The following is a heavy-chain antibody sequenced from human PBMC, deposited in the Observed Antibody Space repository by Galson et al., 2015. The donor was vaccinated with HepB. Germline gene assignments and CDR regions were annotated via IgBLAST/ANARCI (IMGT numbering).Heavy chain of an antibody. CDR3: ASLHQGPIGLPPGTLLQEHL. J-gene: IGHJ6*01. CDR2: IIPMLGIG. V-gene: IGHV1-69*02. Sequence: SVKVSCKASGGSFSRETITWVRQAPGQGLEWMGRIIPMLGIGKYSQNFQDRVTITADKSTNTAYLELSSLRFEDTAVYYCASLHQGPIGLPPGTLLQEHLWG. CDR1: GGSFSRET.